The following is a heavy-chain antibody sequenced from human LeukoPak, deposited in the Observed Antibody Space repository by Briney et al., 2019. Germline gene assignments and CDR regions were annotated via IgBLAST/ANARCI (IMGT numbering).Heavy chain of an antibody. CDR2: IIPIFGTA. Sequence: GASVKVSCKASGGTFSSYAISWVRQAPGQGLEWMGGIIPIFGTANYAQKFQGRVTITTDESTSTAYMELSSLRAEDTAVYYCAKDSAPARQLANFDYWGQGTLVTVSS. J-gene: IGHJ4*02. V-gene: IGHV1-69*05. D-gene: IGHD6-13*01. CDR3: AKDSAPARQLANFDY. CDR1: GGTFSSYA.